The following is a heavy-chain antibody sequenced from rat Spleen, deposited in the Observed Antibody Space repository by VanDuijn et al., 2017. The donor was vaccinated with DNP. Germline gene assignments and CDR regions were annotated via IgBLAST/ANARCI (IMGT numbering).Heavy chain of an antibody. D-gene: IGHD5-1*01. CDR3: AIQLGMFDY. V-gene: IGHV3-3*01. CDR2: INNAGST. J-gene: IGHJ2*01. Sequence: EVQLQESGPGLVKPSQSLSLTCSVTGYSITSNHKWSWIRKFPGNELEWMGYINNAGSTNYNPSLKSRFSITRDTSKNQFFRQVNSVRNDDTATYYCAIQLGMFDYCVQGVMVIVSS. CDR1: GYSITSNHK.